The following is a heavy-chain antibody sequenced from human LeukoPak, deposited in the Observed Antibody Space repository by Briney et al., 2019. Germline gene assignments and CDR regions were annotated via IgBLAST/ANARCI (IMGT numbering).Heavy chain of an antibody. D-gene: IGHD7-27*01. CDR1: GGSISSYY. J-gene: IGHJ4*02. CDR3: AKDSANWGRHYDN. Sequence: SETLSLTCTVSGGSISSYYWSWIRQPPGKGLEWIGYIYYSGSTNYNPSLKSRVTISVDTSKNQFSLKLSSVTAADTALYYCAKDSANWGRHYDNWGQGTLVTVSS. V-gene: IGHV4-59*01. CDR2: IYYSGST.